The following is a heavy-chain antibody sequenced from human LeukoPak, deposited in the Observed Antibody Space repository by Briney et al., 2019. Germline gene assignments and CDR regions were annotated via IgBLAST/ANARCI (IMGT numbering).Heavy chain of an antibody. CDR2: IYSSVST. CDR3: AYSGSYGHLGY. J-gene: IGHJ4*02. CDR1: GGSISSGTYY. Sequence: PSETLSLTCTVSGGSISSGTYYWGWIRQPPGKGLEWIGSIYSSVSTYYNPSLKSRVTISVDTSKNQFSLRLSSVTAADTALYYCAYSGSYGHLGYWGQGIPVTVSS. D-gene: IGHD1-26*01. V-gene: IGHV4-39*01.